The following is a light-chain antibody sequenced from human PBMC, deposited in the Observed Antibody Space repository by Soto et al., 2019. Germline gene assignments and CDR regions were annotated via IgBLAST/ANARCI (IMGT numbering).Light chain of an antibody. CDR2: DAS. Sequence: EIVMTQNPGTLSVSLGERVTLCCRTSQSVGNNLAWHQQKPGQAPRLLIYDASNRATGIPARFSGSGSGTDFTLTISSLEPEDFAVYYCQQYYDWPITFGQGTRLEIK. J-gene: IGKJ5*01. CDR1: QSVGNN. V-gene: IGKV3D-15*01. CDR3: QQYYDWPIT.